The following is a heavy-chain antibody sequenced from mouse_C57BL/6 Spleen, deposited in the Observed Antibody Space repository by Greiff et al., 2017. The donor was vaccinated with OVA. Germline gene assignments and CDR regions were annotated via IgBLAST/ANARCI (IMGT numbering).Heavy chain of an antibody. V-gene: IGHV1-42*01. CDR1: GYSFTGYY. Sequence: EVKLVESGPELVKPGASVKISCKASGYSFTGYYMNWVKQSPEKSLEWIGEINPSTGGTTYNQKFKAKATLTVDKSSSTAYMQLKSLTSEDSAVYYCARSFDSWFAYWGQGTLVTVSA. D-gene: IGHD2-4*01. J-gene: IGHJ3*01. CDR2: INPSTGGT. CDR3: ARSFDSWFAY.